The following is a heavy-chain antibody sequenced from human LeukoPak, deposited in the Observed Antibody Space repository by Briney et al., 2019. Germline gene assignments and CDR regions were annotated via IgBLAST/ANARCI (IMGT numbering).Heavy chain of an antibody. D-gene: IGHD3-9*01. V-gene: IGHV4-31*03. CDR3: AAGFYDILTGYQSGHAFDI. CDR1: GGSISSGGYY. Sequence: PSETLSLTCTVSGGSISSGGYYWSWIRQHPGKGLVWIGYIYYSGSTYYNPSLKSRVTISVDTSKNQFSLKLSSVTTADTAVYYCAAGFYDILTGYQSGHAFDIWGQGTMVTVSS. J-gene: IGHJ3*02. CDR2: IYYSGST.